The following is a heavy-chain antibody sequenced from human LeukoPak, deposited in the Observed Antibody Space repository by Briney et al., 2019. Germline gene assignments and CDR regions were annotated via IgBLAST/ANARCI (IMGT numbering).Heavy chain of an antibody. D-gene: IGHD1-1*01. J-gene: IGHJ3*01. Sequence: GESLKISCQGSRCMFTEYWIGWVRQMPGKGLEWLGIIYPGDSSTRYSPSFQGQVTISADKSISTAYLQWSSLKASDSALYYCPSQLDGGDTEDPFDLWGQGTMVTVSS. V-gene: IGHV5-51*01. CDR1: RCMFTEYW. CDR3: PSQLDGGDTEDPFDL. CDR2: IYPGDSST.